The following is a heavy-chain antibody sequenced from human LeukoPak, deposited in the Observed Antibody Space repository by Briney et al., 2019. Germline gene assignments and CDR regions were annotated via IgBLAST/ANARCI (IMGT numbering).Heavy chain of an antibody. V-gene: IGHV3-33*08. CDR3: AREWYTAMVSGFDY. Sequence: PGRSPRLSCAASGFTFSSYGMHWVRQAPGKGLEWVAVIWYDGSNKYYADSVKGRFTISRDNSKNTLYLQMNSLRAEDTAVYYCAREWYTAMVSGFDYWGQGTLVTVSS. D-gene: IGHD5-18*01. J-gene: IGHJ4*02. CDR2: IWYDGSNK. CDR1: GFTFSSYG.